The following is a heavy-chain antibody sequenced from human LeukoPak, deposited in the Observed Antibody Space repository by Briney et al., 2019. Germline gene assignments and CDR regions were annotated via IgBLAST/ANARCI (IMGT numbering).Heavy chain of an antibody. CDR1: GFTLSSYA. CDR3: AKAPVTTCSGAYCYPFDY. J-gene: IGHJ4*02. Sequence: GGSLRLSCAASGFTLSSYAMSWVRQGPGKGLEWVSAISVSGNTYHADSVKGRFTISRDSPKNTLYLQMNSLRAGDAAVYYCAKAPVTTCSGAYCYPFDYWSQGTLVTVSS. CDR2: ISVSGNT. V-gene: IGHV3-23*01. D-gene: IGHD2-15*01.